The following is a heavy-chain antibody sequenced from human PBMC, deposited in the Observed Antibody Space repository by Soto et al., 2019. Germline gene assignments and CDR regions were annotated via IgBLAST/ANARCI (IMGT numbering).Heavy chain of an antibody. CDR1: GFTFSSYL. Sequence: PGGSLRLSCAASGFTFSSYLMSWVRQAPGKGLEWVANIKQDGSEKDYVDSVKGRFTISRDNAKNSLYLQMNSLRAEDTAVYYCARDPSVYRFNQGIFGVGTSYYYGMDVWGQGTTVTVSS. V-gene: IGHV3-7*05. D-gene: IGHD3-3*01. CDR2: IKQDGSEK. J-gene: IGHJ6*02. CDR3: ARDPSVYRFNQGIFGVGTSYYYGMDV.